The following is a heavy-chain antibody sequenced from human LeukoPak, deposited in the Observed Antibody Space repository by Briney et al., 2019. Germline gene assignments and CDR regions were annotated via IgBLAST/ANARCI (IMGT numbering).Heavy chain of an antibody. Sequence: ASVKVSCKASGYTFTSYAMHWVRQAPGQRLEWMGWINAGNGNTKYSQKFQGRVTITRDTSASTAYMELSSPRSEDTAVYYCARSYYYDSSTDYWGQGTLVTVSS. D-gene: IGHD3-22*01. J-gene: IGHJ4*02. CDR1: GYTFTSYA. CDR2: INAGNGNT. CDR3: ARSYYYDSSTDY. V-gene: IGHV1-3*01.